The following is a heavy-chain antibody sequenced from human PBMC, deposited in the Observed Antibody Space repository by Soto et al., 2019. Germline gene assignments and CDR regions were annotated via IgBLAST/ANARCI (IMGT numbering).Heavy chain of an antibody. CDR2: IWFDGTSK. J-gene: IGHJ4*01. CDR1: GFSFSNYA. V-gene: IGHV3-33*01. Sequence: QVQMVESGGGVVRPGRSLRLSCTASGFSFSNYAFHWVRQAPGKGLEWVAVIWFDGTSKFYIDSVKGRFTVSRDDAKNTAFLQMNSLRAEDTAIYYCARVDSTSSGTYVDWWGQGTLVTVSS. CDR3: ARVDSTSSGTYVDW. D-gene: IGHD3-10*01.